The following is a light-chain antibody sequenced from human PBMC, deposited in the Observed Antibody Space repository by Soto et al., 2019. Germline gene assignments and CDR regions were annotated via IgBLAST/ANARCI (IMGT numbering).Light chain of an antibody. CDR2: GTS. J-gene: IGKJ4*01. CDR1: QSVYMN. Sequence: IVMTQSPATLSVSPGERVTLSCRAAQSVYMNLAWYQQKPGQAPRLLVYGTSIRATGIPARFSGGGSGTEFTLTISSLQSEDLAVYFCQQYNRWPLTFGGGTKVDIK. V-gene: IGKV3-15*01. CDR3: QQYNRWPLT.